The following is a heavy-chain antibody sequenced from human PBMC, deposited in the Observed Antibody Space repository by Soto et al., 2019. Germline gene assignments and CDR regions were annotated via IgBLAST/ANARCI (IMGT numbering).Heavy chain of an antibody. CDR1: GDSMTNRYYY. V-gene: IGHV4-30-4*08. J-gene: IGHJ4*02. CDR2: IYHSGST. CDR3: ARLDCSGGSCHDDY. D-gene: IGHD2-15*01. Sequence: SETLSLTCTVSGDSMTNRYYYWSWVRQNPGKGLEWIGHIYHSGSTYYNPSLKSRITLSVNTSKNQFSLQLTSVTLADMAVYYCARLDCSGGSCHDDYWGQGTLVTVSS.